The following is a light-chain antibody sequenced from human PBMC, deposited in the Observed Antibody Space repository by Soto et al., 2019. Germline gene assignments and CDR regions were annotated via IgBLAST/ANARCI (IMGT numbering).Light chain of an antibody. CDR2: GAS. Sequence: EIEMTQSPATLSVSLGDRATLTCRASQSVSSNLAWYQQKPGQAPKLLIYGASTMATGVPARFSGSGSGTDFTLTISSLQSEDFAVYYCQQYNNWPHTFGQGTKVEIK. CDR1: QSVSSN. J-gene: IGKJ1*01. V-gene: IGKV3-15*01. CDR3: QQYNNWPHT.